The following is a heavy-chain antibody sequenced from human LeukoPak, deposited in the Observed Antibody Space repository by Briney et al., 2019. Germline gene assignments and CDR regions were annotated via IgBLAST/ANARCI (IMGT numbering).Heavy chain of an antibody. CDR1: EYTFTGYY. CDR2: INPNSGGT. J-gene: IGHJ4*02. V-gene: IGHV1-2*04. D-gene: IGHD3-22*01. CDR3: ARALSPEGYYTH. Sequence: ASVKVSCKASEYTFTGYYMHWVRQAPGQGLEWMGWINPNSGGTNYAQKFQGWVTMTRDTSISTAYMELSRLRSDDTAVYYCARALSPEGYYTHWGQGTLVTVSS.